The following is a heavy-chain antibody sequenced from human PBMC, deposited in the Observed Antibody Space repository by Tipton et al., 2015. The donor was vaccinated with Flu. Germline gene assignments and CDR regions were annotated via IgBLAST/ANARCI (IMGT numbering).Heavy chain of an antibody. CDR3: ARLSYYDVDLKNFYFDY. J-gene: IGHJ4*02. D-gene: IGHD3-10*02. CDR2: IYPSGTT. Sequence: TLSLTCTVSSGSIRSTNYFCAWIRQPPGKRLELIGSIYPSGTTYYNPSLKSRVPISVDTSKNQFSLRLSSVTAADTAVYYCARLSYYDVDLKNFYFDYWGQGTLVTVSS. CDR1: SGSIRSTNYF. V-gene: IGHV4-39*01.